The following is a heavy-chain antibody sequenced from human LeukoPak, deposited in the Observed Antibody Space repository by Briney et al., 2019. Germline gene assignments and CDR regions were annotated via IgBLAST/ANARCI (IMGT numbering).Heavy chain of an antibody. J-gene: IGHJ6*02. Sequence: GESLKISCKGSGYSFTSYWIGWVRQMPGKGLEWMGIIYPGDSDTRYSPSFQGQVTISAGKSISTAYLQWSSLKASDTAMYYCARGRSRYSSSWYYYYYGMDVWGQGTTVTVSS. CDR2: IYPGDSDT. D-gene: IGHD6-13*01. V-gene: IGHV5-51*01. CDR1: GYSFTSYW. CDR3: ARGRSRYSSSWYYYYYGMDV.